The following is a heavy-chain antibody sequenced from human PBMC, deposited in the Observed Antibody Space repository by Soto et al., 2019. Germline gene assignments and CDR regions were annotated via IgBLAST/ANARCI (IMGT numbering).Heavy chain of an antibody. J-gene: IGHJ4*02. D-gene: IGHD5-12*01. CDR2: IYPSGTI. CDR1: GGSITSSGYS. CDR3: ATYTAYAKYYFDY. Sequence: PSETLSLTCAVSGGSITSSGYSWSWIRQPPGKGLEWIGYIYPSGTIFYNPSLNSRVTISVDTSNNQFSLRLSSVTAADTAVYYCATYTAYAKYYFDYWGRGTLVTV. V-gene: IGHV4-30-2*01.